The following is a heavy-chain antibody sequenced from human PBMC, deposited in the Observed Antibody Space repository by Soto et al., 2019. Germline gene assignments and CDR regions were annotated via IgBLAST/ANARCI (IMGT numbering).Heavy chain of an antibody. D-gene: IGHD5-12*01. Sequence: KPSETLSLTCSVSGASITSYYWSWIRQPPGKGLEWIGYIYHSGSTNYNPSLKSRVTISVDTSKNQFSLKLSSVTAADTAVYYCARVDMVAYYFDYWGQGTLVTVSS. CDR1: GASITSYY. CDR3: ARVDMVAYYFDY. CDR2: IYHSGST. J-gene: IGHJ4*02. V-gene: IGHV4-59*01.